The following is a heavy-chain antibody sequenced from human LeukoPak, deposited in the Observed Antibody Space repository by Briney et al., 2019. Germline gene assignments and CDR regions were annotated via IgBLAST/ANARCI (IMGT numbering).Heavy chain of an antibody. J-gene: IGHJ4*02. D-gene: IGHD6-19*01. V-gene: IGHV3-23*01. Sequence: GGSLRLSCAASGFIFSSYTVSWVRQAPGKGLEWVSAIGVSGGNTYYAYSVKGRFTISRDNSKNTLYLHMNSLRAEDTAVYYCTIDLMTGFSNGWHFGYWGQGTLVTVSS. CDR1: GFIFSSYT. CDR2: IGVSGGNT. CDR3: TIDLMTGFSNGWHFGY.